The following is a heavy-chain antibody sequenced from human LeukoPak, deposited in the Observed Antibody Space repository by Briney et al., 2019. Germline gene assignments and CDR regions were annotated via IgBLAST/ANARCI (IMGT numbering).Heavy chain of an antibody. D-gene: IGHD2-2*01. V-gene: IGHV4-59*01. CDR2: TYDSGSS. CDR3: ARGWASSWYCCDF. Sequence: SETLSLTCAVSGGSMRNYYWSWIRQPPGKGLEWIGYTYDSGSSSYNPSLRSRVSISIDTSKNQFSLNLSSVTAADTAVYYCARGWASSWYCCDFWGQGTLVTVSS. J-gene: IGHJ4*02. CDR1: GGSMRNYY.